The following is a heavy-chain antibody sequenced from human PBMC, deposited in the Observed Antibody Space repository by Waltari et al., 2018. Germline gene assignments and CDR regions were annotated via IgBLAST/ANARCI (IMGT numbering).Heavy chain of an antibody. V-gene: IGHV1-69*02. CDR1: GGTFSSYT. Sequence: QVQLVQSGAEVKKPGSSVKVSCKASGGTFSSYTISWVRQAPGQGLEWMGRNIPMLGITNEAQKLQGRVTITADKSTSTAYMELSSLRSEDTAVYYCASPQDYSGSYYVDYWGQGTLVTVSS. CDR3: ASPQDYSGSYYVDY. D-gene: IGHD1-26*01. CDR2: NIPMLGIT. J-gene: IGHJ4*02.